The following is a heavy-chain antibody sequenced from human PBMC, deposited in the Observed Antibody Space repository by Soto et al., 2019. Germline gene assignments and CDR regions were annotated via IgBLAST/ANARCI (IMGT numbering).Heavy chain of an antibody. CDR2: IIPIFGTA. CDR3: ASCITGTITWGGTTRMDV. D-gene: IGHD1-20*01. Sequence: QVQLVQSGAEVKKPGSSVKVSCKASGGTFSSYAISWVRQAPGQGLEWMGGIIPIFGTANYAQKFQGRVTITAGESTSTAYMELSSLRSEDTAVYYCASCITGTITWGGTTRMDVWGQGTTVTVSS. J-gene: IGHJ6*02. CDR1: GGTFSSYA. V-gene: IGHV1-69*12.